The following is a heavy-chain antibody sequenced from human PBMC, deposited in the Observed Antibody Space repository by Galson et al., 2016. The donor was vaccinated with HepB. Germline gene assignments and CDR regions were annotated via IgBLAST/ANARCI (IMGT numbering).Heavy chain of an antibody. D-gene: IGHD3-10*01. V-gene: IGHV1-18*01. CDR2: ISVYNGNT. CDR1: GYNFTSYG. CDR3: TRDLYLTQYDYGSGTYYGCFDP. J-gene: IGHJ5*02. Sequence: SVKVSCKASGYNFTSYGINWVRQAPGQGLEWMGWISVYNGNTNYAQKFQGRVSMTTDTSTSTAYMEVRSLRSDDTAVYYCTRDLYLTQYDYGSGTYYGCFDPWGQGTLVTVSS.